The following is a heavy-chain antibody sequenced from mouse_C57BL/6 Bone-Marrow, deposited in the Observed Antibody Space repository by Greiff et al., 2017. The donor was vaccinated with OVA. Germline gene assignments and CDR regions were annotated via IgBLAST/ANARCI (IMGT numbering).Heavy chain of an antibody. CDR1: GFTFSSYA. J-gene: IGHJ3*01. CDR3: ARDIAY. CDR2: ISDGGSYT. V-gene: IGHV5-4*01. Sequence: DVKLVESGGGLVKPGGSLKLSCAASGFTFSSYAMSWVRQTPEKRLEWVATISDGGSYTYYPDNVKGRFTISRDNAKNNLYLQMSHLKSEDTAMYYCARDIAYWGQGTLVTVSA.